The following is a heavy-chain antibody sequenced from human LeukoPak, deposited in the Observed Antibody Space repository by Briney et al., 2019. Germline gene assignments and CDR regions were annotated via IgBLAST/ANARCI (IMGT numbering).Heavy chain of an antibody. D-gene: IGHD2-2*01. CDR1: GYTFTGYY. V-gene: IGHV1-2*02. CDR3: ARLSSTSSYPTDY. Sequence: ASVKVSCKASGYTFTGYYMHWVRQAAGQGLEWIGWINPNSGGTNYAQKFQGRVTMTRDTSISTAYMELSRLRSDDTAVYYCARLSSTSSYPTDYWGQGTLVTVSS. J-gene: IGHJ4*02. CDR2: INPNSGGT.